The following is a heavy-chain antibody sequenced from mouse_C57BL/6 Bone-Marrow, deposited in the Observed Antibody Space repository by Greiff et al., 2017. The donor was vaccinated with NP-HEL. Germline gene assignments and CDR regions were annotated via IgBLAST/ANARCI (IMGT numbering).Heavy chain of an antibody. Sequence: QVQLQQPGAELVKPGASVKLSCKASGYTFTSYWMHWVKQRPGQGLEWIGMIHPNSGSTNYNEKFKSKATLTVDKASSTAYRQLSSLTSEDSAVYYCAPLGRLRRPYYAMDYWGQGTSVTVSS. D-gene: IGHD2-2*01. J-gene: IGHJ4*01. V-gene: IGHV1-64*01. CDR1: GYTFTSYW. CDR2: IHPNSGST. CDR3: APLGRLRRPYYAMDY.